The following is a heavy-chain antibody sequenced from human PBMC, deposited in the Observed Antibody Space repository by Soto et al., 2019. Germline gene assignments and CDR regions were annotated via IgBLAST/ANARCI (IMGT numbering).Heavy chain of an antibody. Sequence: SGPTLVNPTPPLTLTCTVSGFSFTTAGVAVGWIRQTPGGALEWLTLIYYNDDRRFSPSLKTRLTITGDTSKNQVVLSLTNVDPGDTATYFCAHSDGGYEVIYFDVWGQGIPVTVSS. V-gene: IGHV2-5*01. D-gene: IGHD5-12*01. CDR3: AHSDGGYEVIYFDV. J-gene: IGHJ4*02. CDR2: IYYNDDR. CDR1: GFSFTTAGVA.